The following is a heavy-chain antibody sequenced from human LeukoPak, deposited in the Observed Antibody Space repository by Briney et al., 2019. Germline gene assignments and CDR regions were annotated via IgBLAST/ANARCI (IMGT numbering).Heavy chain of an antibody. V-gene: IGHV1-69*13. CDR3: ARGRSSGWHYYYYYMDV. J-gene: IGHJ6*03. CDR1: GGTISSYA. D-gene: IGHD6-19*01. CDR2: IIPIFGTA. Sequence: ASVKVSFKASGGTISSYAISYVRQAPGQGLEWMGGIIPIFGTANYAQKFQGRVTITADESTSTAYMELSSLRSEDTAVYYCARGRSSGWHYYYYYMDVWGKGTTVTISS.